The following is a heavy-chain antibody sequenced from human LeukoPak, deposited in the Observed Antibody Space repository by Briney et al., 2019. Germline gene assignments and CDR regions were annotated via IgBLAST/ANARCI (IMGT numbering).Heavy chain of an antibody. Sequence: GGSRRLSCAASGFTFSSYAMSWVRQAPGKGLEWVSVIYSGGSTYYADSVKGRFTISRDNSKNTLYLQMNSLRAEDTAVYYCARALGSGSYWSYYYYYGMDVWGQGTTVTVSS. CDR2: IYSGGST. CDR3: ARALGSGSYWSYYYYYGMDV. V-gene: IGHV3-66*01. CDR1: GFTFSSYA. D-gene: IGHD3-10*01. J-gene: IGHJ6*02.